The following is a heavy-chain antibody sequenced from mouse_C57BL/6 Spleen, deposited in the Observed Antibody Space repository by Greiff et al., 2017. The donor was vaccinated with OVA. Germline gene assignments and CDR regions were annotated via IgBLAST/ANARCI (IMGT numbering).Heavy chain of an antibody. V-gene: IGHV5-4*01. CDR3: ARDGGDYSYYFDY. CDR1: GFTFSSYA. CDR2: ISDGGSYT. D-gene: IGHD2-4*01. J-gene: IGHJ2*01. Sequence: EVHLVESGGGLVKPGGSLKLSCAASGFTFSSYAMSWVRQTPEKRLEWVATISDGGSYTYYPDNVKGRFTISRDNAKNNLYLQMSHLKSEDTAMYYCARDGGDYSYYFDYWGQGTTLTVSS.